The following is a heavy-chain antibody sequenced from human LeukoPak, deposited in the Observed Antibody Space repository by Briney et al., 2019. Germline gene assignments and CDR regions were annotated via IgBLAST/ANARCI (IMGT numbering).Heavy chain of an antibody. V-gene: IGHV3-74*01. J-gene: IGHJ4*02. CDR2: INRDGSST. D-gene: IGHD2-15*01. CDR1: GFTLSSYW. Sequence: QTGGPLRLSCAASGFTLSSYWMHWVRQGPGKGLVWVSRINRDGSSTSYADSVKGRFTISRDNAKNTLYLQMNSLGAEDTAVYYCASSGWYPYYFDYWGQGTLVTVSS. CDR3: ASSGWYPYYFDY.